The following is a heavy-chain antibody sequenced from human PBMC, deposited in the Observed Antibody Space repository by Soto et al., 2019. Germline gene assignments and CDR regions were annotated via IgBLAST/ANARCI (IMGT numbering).Heavy chain of an antibody. J-gene: IGHJ6*04. CDR3: ARGQLVEGCYYYGMDV. D-gene: IGHD6-6*01. CDR1: GGSVSSRSYY. CDR2: IYYSRST. Sequence: SETLCLTSTVSGGSVSSRSYYWSWTRQPPGKGLEWIGYIYYSRSTNYNPSLKSRVTISVNTSKNQFSLKLSSVTAADAAVYYCARGQLVEGCYYYGMDVWGERTTVTVSS. V-gene: IGHV4-61*01.